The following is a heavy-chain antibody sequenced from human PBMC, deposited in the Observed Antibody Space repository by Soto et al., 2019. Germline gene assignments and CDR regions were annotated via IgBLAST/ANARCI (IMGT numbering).Heavy chain of an antibody. V-gene: IGHV1-2*04. CDR1: GYTFTGYY. Sequence: QVQLVQSGAEVKKPGASVKVSCKASGYTFTGYYMHWVRQAPGQGLEWMGWINPNSGVTNYEQKVQGWVTMTRDTSISTAYMELSRLRSDDTAVYYCARTGSGSYYYYGMDVWGQGTTVTVSS. J-gene: IGHJ6*02. CDR3: ARTGSGSYYYYGMDV. CDR2: INPNSGVT. D-gene: IGHD3-10*01.